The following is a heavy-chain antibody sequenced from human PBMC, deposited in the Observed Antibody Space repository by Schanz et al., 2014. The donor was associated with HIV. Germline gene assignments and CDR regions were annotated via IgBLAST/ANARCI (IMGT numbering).Heavy chain of an antibody. D-gene: IGHD2-21*02. CDR1: GGTFSIYA. CDR2: IIPVSGTA. Sequence: QVQLVQSGAEVKKPGSSVKVSCKASGGTFSIYAISWVRQAPGQGLEWMGGIIPVSGTASYAQMFQGRVTINADQSTTTVYMYLSSLRSDDTAVYYCARSRYGDHPYYFDLWGQGTPVAVS. J-gene: IGHJ4*02. V-gene: IGHV1-69*01. CDR3: ARSRYGDHPYYFDL.